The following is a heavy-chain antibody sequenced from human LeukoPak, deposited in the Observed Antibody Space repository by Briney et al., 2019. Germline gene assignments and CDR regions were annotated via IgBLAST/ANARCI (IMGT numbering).Heavy chain of an antibody. Sequence: PSETLSLTCTVSGGSISSSSYYWGWIRQPPGKGLEWIGSIYYSGSTYYNPSLKSRVTITVDTSKNQFSLKLSSVTAADTAVYYCARHSWSYYYDSSGYFDDWGQGTLVTVSS. V-gene: IGHV4-39*01. CDR1: GGSISSSSYY. D-gene: IGHD3-22*01. CDR3: ARHSWSYYYDSSGYFDD. CDR2: IYYSGST. J-gene: IGHJ4*02.